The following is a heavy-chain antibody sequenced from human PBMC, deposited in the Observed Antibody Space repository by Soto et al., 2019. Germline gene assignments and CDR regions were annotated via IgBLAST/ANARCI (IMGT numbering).Heavy chain of an antibody. V-gene: IGHV2-5*01. CDR3: EHTSVRLGVAAFDI. CDR1: GFSLSTSGVG. Sequence: QITLKESGPTLVKPTQTLTLTCTFSGFSLSTSGVGVGWIRQPPGKALEWLALIYWNDDKRYSPSLKSRLTVTKHTSKSQVVLTMANMDPVDTATYYCEHTSVRLGVAAFDIWGQGTMVTVSS. CDR2: IYWNDDK. J-gene: IGHJ3*02.